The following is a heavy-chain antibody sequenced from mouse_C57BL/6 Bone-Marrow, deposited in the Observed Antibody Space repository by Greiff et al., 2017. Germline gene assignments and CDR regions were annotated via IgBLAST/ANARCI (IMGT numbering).Heavy chain of an antibody. D-gene: IGHD2-3*01. Sequence: EVKLVESGEGLVKPGGSLKLSCAASGFTFSSYAMSWVRQTPEKRLEWVAYISSGGDYIYYADTVKGRFTISRANARNTLYLQMSSLKSEDTAMYYCTRRGVYDGYYGAMDYWGQGTSVTVSS. CDR2: ISSGGDYI. V-gene: IGHV5-9-1*02. CDR1: GFTFSSYA. J-gene: IGHJ4*01. CDR3: TRRGVYDGYYGAMDY.